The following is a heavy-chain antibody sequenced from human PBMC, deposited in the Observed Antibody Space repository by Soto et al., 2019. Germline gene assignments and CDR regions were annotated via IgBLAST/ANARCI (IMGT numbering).Heavy chain of an antibody. CDR3: SKGPTTVTTRYFDP. CDR2: INASGGRT. Sequence: VQLLESGGGLAQPGGSLRLSCAASGFTFDGYAMSWVRQAPGKGLEWVSVINASGGRTFYAESVKGRFTISRDNSMNTLYLQMNSLRGEDTAVYYCSKGPTTVTTRYFDPWGQGTLVTVSS. V-gene: IGHV3-23*01. CDR1: GFTFDGYA. D-gene: IGHD4-17*01. J-gene: IGHJ5*02.